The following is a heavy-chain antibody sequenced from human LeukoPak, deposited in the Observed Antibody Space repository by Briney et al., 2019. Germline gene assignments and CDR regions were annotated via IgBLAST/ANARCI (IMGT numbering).Heavy chain of an antibody. CDR3: ARDAHRFGESLDYYYGMDV. Sequence: SGTLSLTCAVSGGSISSSNWWSWVRQPPGKGLEWIGEIYHSGSTNYNPSLKSRVTISVDKSKNQFSLKLSSVTAADTAVYYCARDAHRFGESLDYYYGMDVWGQGTTVTVSS. CDR1: GGSISSSNW. D-gene: IGHD3-10*01. V-gene: IGHV4-4*02. CDR2: IYHSGST. J-gene: IGHJ6*02.